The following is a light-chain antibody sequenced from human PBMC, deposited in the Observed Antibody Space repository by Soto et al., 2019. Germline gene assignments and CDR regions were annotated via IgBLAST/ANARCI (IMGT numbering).Light chain of an antibody. CDR1: QGVANY. J-gene: IGKJ2*01. CDR3: QNYNSAQYT. Sequence: DIQMTQSPSSLSASVGDRVTITCRASQGVANYLAWYQQKPGKVPKLLIYAASTLQSGVPSRFSGSGSGTDFTITSLCLQPEDVATYYCQNYNSAQYTFGQGTELEIK. CDR2: AAS. V-gene: IGKV1-27*01.